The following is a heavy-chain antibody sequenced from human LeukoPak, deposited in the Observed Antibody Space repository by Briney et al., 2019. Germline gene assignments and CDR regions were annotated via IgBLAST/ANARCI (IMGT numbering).Heavy chain of an antibody. V-gene: IGHV4-59*02. D-gene: IGHD6-13*01. CDR2: IYYTGST. CDR1: GGSVSDYY. J-gene: IGHJ6*03. CDR3: ARESSSWYLPYYYYYYYMDV. Sequence: SETLSLTCTISGGSVSDYYWSWIRQSPGKGLEWIGYIYYTGSTTYNPSLKSRVTMSADTSKNQFSLKLSSVTAADTAVYYCARESSSWYLPYYYYYYYMDVWGKGTTVTVSS.